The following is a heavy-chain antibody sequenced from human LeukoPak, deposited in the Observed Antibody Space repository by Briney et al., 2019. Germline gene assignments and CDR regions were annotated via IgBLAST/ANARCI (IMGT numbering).Heavy chain of an antibody. CDR2: INPSGGTT. V-gene: IGHV1-46*01. Sequence: ASVKVSCKASGYTFTGYYMHWVRQAPGQGLEWMGIINPSGGTTSYAQNFQGRVTMTRDTSTSTVYMELSSLRSEDTAVYYCARDYGSGSYYNSFDYWGQGTLVTVSS. CDR3: ARDYGSGSYYNSFDY. CDR1: GYTFTGYY. J-gene: IGHJ4*02. D-gene: IGHD3-10*01.